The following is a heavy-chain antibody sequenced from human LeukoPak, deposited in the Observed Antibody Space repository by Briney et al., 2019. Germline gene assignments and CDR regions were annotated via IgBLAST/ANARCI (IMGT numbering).Heavy chain of an antibody. D-gene: IGHD6-13*01. J-gene: IGHJ5*02. CDR3: ARDFATYSSSWYSWFDP. V-gene: IGHV1-69*13. Sequence: SVKVSCKASGGTFSSYAISWVRQAPGQGLEWMGGIIPIFGTANYAQKFQGRVTITADESTSIAYMELSSLRSEDTAVYYCARDFATYSSSWYSWFDPWGQGTLVTVSS. CDR2: IIPIFGTA. CDR1: GGTFSSYA.